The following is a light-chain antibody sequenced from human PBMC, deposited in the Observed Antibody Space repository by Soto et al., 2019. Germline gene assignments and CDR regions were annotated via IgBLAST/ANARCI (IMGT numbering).Light chain of an antibody. CDR1: QSVSSYY. Sequence: EIVLTQSPGTLSLSPGERATLSCRASQSVSSYYLAWYQQKPGQAPRLLIYGASSRATGSPDRFSSSGSATDFSLTISRLEPEDFAVSYCQQYGSSPGYTFGQGTKLEIK. CDR3: QQYGSSPGYT. V-gene: IGKV3-20*01. J-gene: IGKJ2*01. CDR2: GAS.